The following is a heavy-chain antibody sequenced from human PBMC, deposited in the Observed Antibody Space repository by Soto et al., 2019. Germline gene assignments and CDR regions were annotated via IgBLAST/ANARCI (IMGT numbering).Heavy chain of an antibody. CDR1: GFTFSSYA. V-gene: IGHV3-23*01. J-gene: IGHJ4*02. Sequence: EVQLLESGGGLVQPGGSLRLSRAASGFTFSSYAMTWVRQAPGKGLEWVSTISGTGGSTYYADSVKGRFTISRDNSKNTLYLQMNSLRADDTAVYYCAKEHSGGAYFDYWGQETLVTVSS. CDR2: ISGTGGST. D-gene: IGHD6-19*01. CDR3: AKEHSGGAYFDY.